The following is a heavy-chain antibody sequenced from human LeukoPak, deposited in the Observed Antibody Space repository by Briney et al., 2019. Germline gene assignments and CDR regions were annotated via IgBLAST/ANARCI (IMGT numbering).Heavy chain of an antibody. V-gene: IGHV4-34*01. CDR2: INHSGST. J-gene: IGHJ4*02. CDR3: ARAPWIQLWARRGFDY. CDR1: GGSFSGYY. D-gene: IGHD5-18*01. Sequence: SETLSLTCAVNGGSFSGYYWSWIRQPPGKGLEWIGEINHSGSTNYNPSLKSRVTISVDTSKNQFSLKLSSVTAADTAVYYCARAPWIQLWARRGFDYWGQGTLVTVSS.